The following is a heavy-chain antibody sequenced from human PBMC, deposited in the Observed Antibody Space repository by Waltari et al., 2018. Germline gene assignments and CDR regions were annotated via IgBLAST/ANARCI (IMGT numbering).Heavy chain of an antibody. D-gene: IGHD4-17*01. Sequence: QVQLVQSGAEVKKPGASVKVSCKASGYTFTSYAMHWVRQAPGQRLEWMGWINAGNGNTNYSPEFHGRVTITRDTAASTAYMELSSLRSEDMAVYYCARGKTVEGGWYYYMDVWGKGTTVTVSS. CDR1: GYTFTSYA. CDR3: ARGKTVEGGWYYYMDV. V-gene: IGHV1-3*03. J-gene: IGHJ6*03. CDR2: INAGNGNT.